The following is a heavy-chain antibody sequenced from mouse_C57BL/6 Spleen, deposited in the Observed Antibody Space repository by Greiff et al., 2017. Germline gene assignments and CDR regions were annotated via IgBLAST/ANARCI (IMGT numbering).Heavy chain of an antibody. D-gene: IGHD1-1*01. J-gene: IGHJ3*01. CDR1: GYAFSSSW. Sequence: VQLQEPGPELVKPGASVKISCKASGYAFSSSWMNWVKQRPGKGLEWIGRIYPGDGDTNYNGKFKGKATLTADKSSSTAYMQLSSLTSEDSAVYVCARSSVGYYGPFAYWGQGTLVTVSA. V-gene: IGHV1-82*01. CDR3: ARSSVGYYGPFAY. CDR2: IYPGDGDT.